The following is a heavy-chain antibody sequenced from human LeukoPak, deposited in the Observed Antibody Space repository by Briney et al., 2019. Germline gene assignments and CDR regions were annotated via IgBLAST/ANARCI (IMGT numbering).Heavy chain of an antibody. CDR1: GGSISSSDYW. V-gene: IGHV4-39*01. CDR3: ARQLGTGRWTFDS. Sequence: SETLSLTCTVSGGSISSSDYWWGCIRQPPGQGLDWIGSIYYLGNSLYNPSLKSRVSMSVDTSKNQFSLKLTSVTASDTALYYCARQLGTGRWTFDSWGQGTLVTVSS. J-gene: IGHJ4*02. D-gene: IGHD2-8*02. CDR2: IYYLGNS.